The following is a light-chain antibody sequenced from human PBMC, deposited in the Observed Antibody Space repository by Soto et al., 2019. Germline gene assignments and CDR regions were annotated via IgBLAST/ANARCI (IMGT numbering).Light chain of an antibody. V-gene: IGKV1-39*01. CDR3: QQSYSAPYT. J-gene: IGKJ2*01. Sequence: DIQMTQSPSSLSASVGYIVTITCRASQSIYSSLNWYHQKPGKAPKLLIYAASNLQSGVTSRFSGSGSGTDFTISISSLQPEDFATYYCQQSYSAPYTFGQGTKLEI. CDR2: AAS. CDR1: QSIYSS.